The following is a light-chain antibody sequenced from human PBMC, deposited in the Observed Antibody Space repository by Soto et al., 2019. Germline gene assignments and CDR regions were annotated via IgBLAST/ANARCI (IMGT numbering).Light chain of an antibody. CDR2: KAS. CDR3: QQYEAYPLT. J-gene: IGKJ4*01. V-gene: IGKV1-5*03. CDR1: QSISSW. Sequence: DIQLTQSPSTLSASVGDRATITCRASQSISSWLAWYQQKPGKAPKLLVYKASSLESGVPSRFSGSGSWTEFTLTISTLQPDDFATYYCQQYEAYPLTFGGGTKVEI.